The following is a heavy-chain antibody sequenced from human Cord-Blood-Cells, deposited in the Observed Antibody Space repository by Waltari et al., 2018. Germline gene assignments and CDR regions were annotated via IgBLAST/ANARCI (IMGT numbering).Heavy chain of an antibody. V-gene: IGHV4-34*01. D-gene: IGHD7-27*01. J-gene: IGHJ4*02. CDR1: GGSFRGYY. Sequence: QVQLQQWGAGLLKPSETLSLTCAVYGGSFRGYYWSCIRQPPGKGLEWIGEINHSGSTNYNPSLKSRVTISVDTSKNQFSLKLSSVTAADTAVYYCARHGEDGTPFDYWGQGTLVTVSS. CDR2: INHSGST. CDR3: ARHGEDGTPFDY.